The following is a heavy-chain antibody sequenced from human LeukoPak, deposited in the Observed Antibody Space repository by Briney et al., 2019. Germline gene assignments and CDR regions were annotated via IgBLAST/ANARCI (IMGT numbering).Heavy chain of an antibody. Sequence: PGGSLRLSCAASGFTFSDYYMSWIRQAPGKGLAWVSYISSSGSTIYYADSVKGRFTISRDNAKNSLYLQMNSLRAEDTAVYYCARDVVVVVPAAISTYYYYYYMDVWGKGTTVTVSS. CDR1: GFTFSDYY. J-gene: IGHJ6*03. D-gene: IGHD2-2*01. V-gene: IGHV3-11*01. CDR2: ISSSGSTI. CDR3: ARDVVVVVPAAISTYYYYYYMDV.